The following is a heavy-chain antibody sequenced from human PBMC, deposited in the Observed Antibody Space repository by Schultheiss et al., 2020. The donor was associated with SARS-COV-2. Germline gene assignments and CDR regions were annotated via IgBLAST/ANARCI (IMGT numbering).Heavy chain of an antibody. CDR3: ARESFGGGTRYYYYGMDV. CDR2: ISGSGGST. CDR1: GFTFSSHA. V-gene: IGHV3-23*01. D-gene: IGHD3-16*01. Sequence: GGSLRLSCAASGFTFSSHAMGWVRQVPGKGLEWVSAISGSGGSTYYADSVKGRFTISRDNSKNTLYLQMNSLRAEDTAVYYCARESFGGGTRYYYYGMDVWGQGTTVTVSS. J-gene: IGHJ6*02.